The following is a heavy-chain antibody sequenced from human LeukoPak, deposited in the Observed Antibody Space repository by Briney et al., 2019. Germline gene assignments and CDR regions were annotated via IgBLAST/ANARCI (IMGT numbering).Heavy chain of an antibody. D-gene: IGHD1-14*01. V-gene: IGHV3-74*01. CDR1: GFPFNSFW. CDR2: MNEYSTTI. Sequence: GGSLRLSCAASGFPFNSFWMHWVRQAPGKGLVWVSDMNEYSTTIRYVDSVKGRFTISRDNAKSILYLQMNNLRAEDTAMYFCARGGVNPVDHWGQGTLVTVSS. CDR3: ARGGVNPVDH. J-gene: IGHJ4*02.